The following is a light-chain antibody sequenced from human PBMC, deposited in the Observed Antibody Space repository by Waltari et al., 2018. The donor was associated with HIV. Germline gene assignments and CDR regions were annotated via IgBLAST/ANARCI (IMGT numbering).Light chain of an antibody. CDR3: SSYTSSSTWV. CDR2: YDS. V-gene: IGLV3-21*01. Sequence: SYVLTQPPSVSAAPGKTARITCGGNNIGSKSVHWYQQKPGQAPVLVIYYDSDRPSGVSYRFSGSKSGNTASLTISGLQAEDEADYYCSSYTSSSTWVFGGGTKLTVL. J-gene: IGLJ3*02. CDR1: NIGSKS.